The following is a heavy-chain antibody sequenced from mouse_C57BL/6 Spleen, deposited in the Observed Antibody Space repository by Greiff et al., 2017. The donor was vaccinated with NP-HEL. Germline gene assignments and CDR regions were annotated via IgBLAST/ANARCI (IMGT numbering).Heavy chain of an antibody. J-gene: IGHJ3*01. V-gene: IGHV1-53*01. D-gene: IGHD2-3*01. CDR3: AREGLYDGYCPFAY. CDR1: GYTFTSYW. CDR2: INPSNGGT. Sequence: QVQLQQSGTELVKPGASVKLSCKASGYTFTSYWMHWVKQRPGQGLEWIGNINPSNGGTNYNEKFKSKATLTVDKSSSTAYMQLSSLTSEDSAGYYCAREGLYDGYCPFAYWGQGTLVTVSA.